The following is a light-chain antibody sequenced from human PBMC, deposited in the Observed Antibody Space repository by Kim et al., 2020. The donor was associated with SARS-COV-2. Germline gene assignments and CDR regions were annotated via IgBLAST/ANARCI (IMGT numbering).Light chain of an antibody. J-gene: IGLJ2*01. Sequence: SYELTQPPSVSVSPGQTARITCSGDKLGNKYAYWYQQKPGQAPVLVIYKDSERPSGIPERFSGSNSGNTATLTISGVQAEDEADYYCQAGDSSSADFVGG. CDR3: QAGDSSSAD. CDR1: KLGNKY. V-gene: IGLV3-1*01. CDR2: KDS.